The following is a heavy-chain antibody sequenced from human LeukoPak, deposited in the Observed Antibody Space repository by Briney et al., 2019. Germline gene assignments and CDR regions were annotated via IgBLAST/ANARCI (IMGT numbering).Heavy chain of an antibody. D-gene: IGHD2-15*01. V-gene: IGHV4-38-2*02. Sequence: SETLSLTCTVSGYSISSGYYWGWIRQPPGKGLEWIGSIYHSGSTYYNPSLKSRVTISVDTSKNQFSLKLSSVTAADTAVYYCARLPRSEFDYWGQGTLVTVSS. CDR1: GYSISSGYY. CDR3: ARLPRSEFDY. J-gene: IGHJ4*02. CDR2: IYHSGST.